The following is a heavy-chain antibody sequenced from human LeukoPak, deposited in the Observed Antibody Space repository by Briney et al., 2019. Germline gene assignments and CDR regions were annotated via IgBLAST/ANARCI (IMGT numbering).Heavy chain of an antibody. J-gene: IGHJ6*02. Sequence: SVKVSCKASGGTFSSYAISWVRQAPGQGLEWMGRIIPILGIANYAQKFQGRVTITADKSTSTAYMELSSLRSEDTAVYYCATLAYYYDSSGYYSTYYYYGMDVWGQGTTVTVSS. CDR3: ATLAYYYDSSGYYSTYYYYGMDV. V-gene: IGHV1-69*04. D-gene: IGHD3-22*01. CDR2: IIPILGIA. CDR1: GGTFSSYA.